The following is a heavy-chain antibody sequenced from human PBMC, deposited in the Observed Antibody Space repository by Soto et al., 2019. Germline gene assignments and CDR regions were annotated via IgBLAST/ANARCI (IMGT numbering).Heavy chain of an antibody. CDR3: AKDAAELEGTY. D-gene: IGHD1-26*01. J-gene: IGHJ4*02. V-gene: IGHV3-30*18. CDR2: ISYDGSNK. CDR1: GFTFSSYG. Sequence: QVQLVESGGGVVQPGRSLRLSCAASGFTFSSYGMHWVRQAPGKGLEWVAVISYDGSNKYYADSVKGRFTISRDNSKNTLYLQMNSLRAEDTAVYYCAKDAAELEGTYWGQGTLVTVSS.